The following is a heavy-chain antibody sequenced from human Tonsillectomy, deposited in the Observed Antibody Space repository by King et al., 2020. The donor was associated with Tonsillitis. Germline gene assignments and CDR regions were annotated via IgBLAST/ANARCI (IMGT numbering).Heavy chain of an antibody. Sequence: VQLVESGAEVKKPGEFLKISCKGSGYIFTSYWIGWVRQMPGKGLEWMGIIYPGDSDTTYSLSFQGQVTISADKSISTAYLQWSGLKASDTAIYYCARLRYDILTGYFDYWGQGPLVTVSS. J-gene: IGHJ4*02. V-gene: IGHV5-51*01. CDR2: IYPGDSDT. CDR3: ARLRYDILTGYFDY. CDR1: GYIFTSYW. D-gene: IGHD3-9*01.